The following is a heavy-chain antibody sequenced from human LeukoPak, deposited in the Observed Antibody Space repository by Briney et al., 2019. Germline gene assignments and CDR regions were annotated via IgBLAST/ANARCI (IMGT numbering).Heavy chain of an antibody. J-gene: IGHJ6*03. CDR3: ARDAQFTVVVPAAKLNYMDV. CDR1: GYIFTGYY. Sequence: ASVKVSCKASGYIFTGYYIHWVRQAPGQGLEWMGWINPNSGGTNYAQKFEGRVIMTRDTSNIVYMEVRRLRSDDTAIYYCARDAQFTVVVPAAKLNYMDVWGKGTTVTVSS. D-gene: IGHD2-2*01. V-gene: IGHV1-2*02. CDR2: INPNSGGT.